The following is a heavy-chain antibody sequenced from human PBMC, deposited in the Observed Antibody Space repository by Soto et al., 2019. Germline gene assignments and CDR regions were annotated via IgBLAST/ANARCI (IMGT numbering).Heavy chain of an antibody. Sequence: QVQLVESGGGVVQPGRSLRLSCAASGFTFSSYGMHWVRQAPGKGLEWVAVISYDGSNKYYADSVKGRFTISRDNSKNTLYLQMNSLRAEDTAVYYCAKDTSGYDQLDAFDIWGQGTMVTVSS. CDR3: AKDTSGYDQLDAFDI. CDR1: GFTFSSYG. D-gene: IGHD5-12*01. J-gene: IGHJ3*02. CDR2: ISYDGSNK. V-gene: IGHV3-30*18.